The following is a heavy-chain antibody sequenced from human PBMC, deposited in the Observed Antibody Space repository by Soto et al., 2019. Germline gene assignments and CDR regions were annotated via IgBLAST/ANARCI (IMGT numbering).Heavy chain of an antibody. Sequence: GGSLRLSCAASGFTFSSYGMHWVRQAPGKGLEWVAVISYDGSNKYYADSVKGRFTISRDNSKNTLYLQMNSLRAEDTAVYYCAKDRDSYGYMDVWGQGTTVTVSS. D-gene: IGHD5-18*01. CDR3: AKDRDSYGYMDV. CDR1: GFTFSSYG. J-gene: IGHJ6*02. CDR2: ISYDGSNK. V-gene: IGHV3-30*18.